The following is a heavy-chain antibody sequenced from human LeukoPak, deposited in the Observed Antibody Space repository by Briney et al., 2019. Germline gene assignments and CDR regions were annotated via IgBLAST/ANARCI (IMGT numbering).Heavy chain of an antibody. CDR1: GYTFTSYG. J-gene: IGHJ5*02. D-gene: IGHD3-10*01. CDR3: ARVGGSMVRGVIINCWFDP. Sequence: ASVKVSCKASGYTFTSYGISWVRQAPGQGLEWMGWISAYNGNTNYAQKLQGRVTMTTDTSTSTAYMELRSLRSDDTAVYYCARVGGSMVRGVIINCWFDPWGQGTLVTASS. V-gene: IGHV1-18*01. CDR2: ISAYNGNT.